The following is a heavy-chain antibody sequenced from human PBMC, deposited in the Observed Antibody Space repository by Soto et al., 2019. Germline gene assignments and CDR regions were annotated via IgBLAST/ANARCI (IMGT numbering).Heavy chain of an antibody. CDR2: VYYSGST. Sequence: SETLSLTCTVSGGSINNFYWSWIRQPPGKGLEWIGYVYYSGSTNYNPSLKGRVTISVDSSKNQFSLKLRSVTAADTAVYYCARHLPYCSSTSCQIFDYWGQGTLVTVSS. CDR3: ARHLPYCSSTSCQIFDY. CDR1: GGSINNFY. V-gene: IGHV4-59*08. J-gene: IGHJ4*02. D-gene: IGHD2-2*01.